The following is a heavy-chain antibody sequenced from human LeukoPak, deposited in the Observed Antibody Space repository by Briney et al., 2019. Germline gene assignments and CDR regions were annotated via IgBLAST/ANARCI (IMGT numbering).Heavy chain of an antibody. D-gene: IGHD6-13*01. J-gene: IGHJ4*02. V-gene: IGHV4-39*01. CDR2: IYYSGST. CDR1: GGSISSSSYY. CDR3: ASQSSSWTDPSDY. Sequence: PSETLSLTCTVSGGSISSSSYYWGWIRQPPGKGLEWIGSIYYSGSTYYNPSLKSRVTISVDTSKNQFSLKLSSVTAADTAVYYCASQSSSWTDPSDYWGQGTLVTVSS.